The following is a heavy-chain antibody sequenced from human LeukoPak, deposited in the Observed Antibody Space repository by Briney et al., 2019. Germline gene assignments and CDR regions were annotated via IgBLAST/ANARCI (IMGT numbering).Heavy chain of an antibody. CDR2: MNPNSGNT. J-gene: IGHJ4*02. V-gene: IGHV1-8*01. Sequence: ASVKVSCKASGYTFTSYDINWVRQATGQGLEWMGWMNPNSGNTGYAQKFQGRVTMTRNTSISTAYMELSSLRSEDTAVYYCARGNVLRYFDWLLENWGQGTLVTVSS. CDR3: ARGNVLRYFDWLLEN. CDR1: GYTFTSYD. D-gene: IGHD3-9*01.